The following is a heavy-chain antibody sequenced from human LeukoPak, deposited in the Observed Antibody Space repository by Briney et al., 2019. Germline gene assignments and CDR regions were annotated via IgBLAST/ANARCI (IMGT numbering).Heavy chain of an antibody. CDR1: GFTFSSYA. D-gene: IGHD5-24*01. V-gene: IGHV3-30-3*01. Sequence: GGSLRLSCAASGFTFSSYAMHWVRQARGKGLEWVAVISYDGSNKYYADSVKGRFTISRDNSKNTLYLQMNSLRAEDTAVYYCARARDGYNSPFGYWGQGTLVTVSS. CDR2: ISYDGSNK. CDR3: ARARDGYNSPFGY. J-gene: IGHJ4*02.